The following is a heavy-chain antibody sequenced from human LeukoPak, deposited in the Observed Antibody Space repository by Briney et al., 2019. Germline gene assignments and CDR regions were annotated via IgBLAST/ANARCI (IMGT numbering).Heavy chain of an antibody. Sequence: SETLSLTCGVSGGAITDYYWSWIRQPPGKGLEWIGHIYYSGSTKYNPSLKSRVTIPVDTSKNQFSLKLISVTAADTAVYYCARRNCSRTSSPLGYGGQETLVTVSS. J-gene: IGHJ4*02. CDR3: ARRNCSRTSSPLGY. CDR2: IYYSGST. V-gene: IGHV4-59*08. D-gene: IGHD2-2*01. CDR1: GGAITDYY.